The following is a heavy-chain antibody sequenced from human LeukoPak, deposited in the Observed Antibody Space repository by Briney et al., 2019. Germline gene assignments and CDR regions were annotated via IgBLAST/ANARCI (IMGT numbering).Heavy chain of an antibody. CDR2: IDPNSGGT. D-gene: IGHD3-10*01. Sequence: ASVKVSCKASGGTFNSYAISWVRQAPGQGLEWMGRIDPNSGGTNYAQKFQGRVTMTRDTPISTAYMELSRLRSDDTAVYYRARAGELYWGQGTLVTVSS. J-gene: IGHJ4*02. CDR3: ARAGELY. V-gene: IGHV1-2*06. CDR1: GGTFNSYA.